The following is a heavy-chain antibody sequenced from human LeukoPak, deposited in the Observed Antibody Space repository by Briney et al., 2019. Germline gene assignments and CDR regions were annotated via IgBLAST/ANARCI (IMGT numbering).Heavy chain of an antibody. CDR2: IYTSGST. CDR1: GGSISSYY. V-gene: IGHV4-4*07. D-gene: IGHD3-3*01. Sequence: SETLSLTCTVSGGSISSYYWSWIRQPAGKGLEWIGRIYTSGSTNYNPSLKSRVTMSVDTSKNQFSLKLSSVTAADTAVYHCVYYDFWSGHDYWGQGTLVTVSS. J-gene: IGHJ4*02. CDR3: VYYDFWSGHDY.